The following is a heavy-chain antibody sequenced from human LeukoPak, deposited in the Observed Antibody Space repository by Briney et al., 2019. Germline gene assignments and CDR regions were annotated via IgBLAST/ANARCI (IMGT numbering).Heavy chain of an antibody. CDR2: IYYSGIT. Sequence: SETLSLTCTVSGGSISSSTYNWGWIRQPPGKGLEWIGSIYYSGITYYNPSAESRVTISVDTSKNQFSLELNSVTAADTAVYYCARQVRSPVVMFMDVWGKGTTVTVSS. V-gene: IGHV4-39*01. CDR1: GGSISSSTYN. J-gene: IGHJ6*03. CDR3: ARQVRSPVVMFMDV. D-gene: IGHD4-23*01.